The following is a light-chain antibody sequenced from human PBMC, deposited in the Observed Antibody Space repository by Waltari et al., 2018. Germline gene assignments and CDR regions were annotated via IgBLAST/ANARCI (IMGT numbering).Light chain of an antibody. CDR1: QSVLYSSNNKNY. Sequence: DIVMTQSPDSLAVSLGERATFHCRSSQSVLYSSNNKNYLAWYQQKPGQPPKLLIYWASIRESGVPDRFSGSGSGTDFTLTINSLQAEDVAVYYCQQYYNTPSTFGPGTKVDIK. CDR3: QQYYNTPST. CDR2: WAS. V-gene: IGKV4-1*01. J-gene: IGKJ3*01.